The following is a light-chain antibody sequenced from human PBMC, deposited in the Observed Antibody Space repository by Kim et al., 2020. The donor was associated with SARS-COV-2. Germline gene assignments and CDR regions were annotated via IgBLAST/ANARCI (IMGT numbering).Light chain of an antibody. CDR1: QSVSSSY. Sequence: LSPGERATLSCRASQSVSSSYVAWYQQKPGQAPRLLIYGASSRATGIPDRFSGSGSGTDFTITISRLEPEDFAVYYCQQYGSSRTFGQGTKVDIK. CDR3: QQYGSSRT. CDR2: GAS. V-gene: IGKV3-20*01. J-gene: IGKJ1*01.